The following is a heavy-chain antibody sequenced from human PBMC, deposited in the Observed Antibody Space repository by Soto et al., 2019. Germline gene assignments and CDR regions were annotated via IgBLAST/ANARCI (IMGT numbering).Heavy chain of an antibody. CDR1: GGSFSGYY. CDR2: INHSGST. CDR3: ARLGEYYDFWSGTYNWFDP. V-gene: IGHV4-34*01. Sequence: SETLSLTCAVYGGSFSGYYWSWILQPPGEGLEWIGEINHSGSTNYNPSLKSRVTISVDTSKNQFSLKLSSVTAADTAVYYCARLGEYYDFWSGTYNWFDPWGQGTLVTVSS. D-gene: IGHD3-3*01. J-gene: IGHJ5*02.